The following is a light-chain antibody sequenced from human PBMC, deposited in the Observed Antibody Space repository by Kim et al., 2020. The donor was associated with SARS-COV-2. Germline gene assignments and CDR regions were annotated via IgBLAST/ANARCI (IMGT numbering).Light chain of an antibody. CDR3: QKYNSGPFT. CDR1: QGISNY. CDR2: STS. Sequence: DIQMTQSPSSLSASVGDRVTITCRASQGISNYLAWYQQKPGKVPKLLIYSTSTLHSGVPSRFSGSGFGTDFTLTISSLQPEDVATYYCQKYNSGPFTFGPGTKVDIK. J-gene: IGKJ3*01. V-gene: IGKV1-27*01.